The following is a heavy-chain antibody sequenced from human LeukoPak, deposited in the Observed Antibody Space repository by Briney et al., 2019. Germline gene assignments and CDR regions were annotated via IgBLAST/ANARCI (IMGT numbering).Heavy chain of an antibody. CDR2: ISTTGTYI. J-gene: IGHJ5*02. CDR3: ARVWAPSNENWFDP. D-gene: IGHD1-1*01. Sequence: GGSLRLSCAASGFIFRDYYMSWVRQAPGKGLEWISYISTTGTYINYADSVKGRFTISRDNVKNSLYLQMNSLRAEDTAVYYCARVWAPSNENWFDPWGQGTLVTVSS. CDR1: GFIFRDYY. V-gene: IGHV3-11*06.